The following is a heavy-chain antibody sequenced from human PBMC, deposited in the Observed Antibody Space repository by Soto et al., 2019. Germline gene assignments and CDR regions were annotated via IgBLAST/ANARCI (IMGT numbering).Heavy chain of an antibody. J-gene: IGHJ4*01. D-gene: IGHD3-22*01. V-gene: IGHV4-59*12. CDR3: ARDPMI. CDR2: MYHSGST. Sequence: SETLSLTCTVCGGSISSYYSSWIRQPPGKGLEWIGYMYHSGSTYYNPSLKSRVTISVDRSKNQFSLKLSSVTAADTAVYYCARDPMIWGHGTLVTVSS. CDR1: GGSISSYY.